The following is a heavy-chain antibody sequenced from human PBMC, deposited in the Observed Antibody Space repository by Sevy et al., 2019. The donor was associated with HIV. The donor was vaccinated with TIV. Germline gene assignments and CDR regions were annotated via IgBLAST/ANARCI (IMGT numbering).Heavy chain of an antibody. V-gene: IGHV4-39*01. D-gene: IGHD4-4*01. Sequence: SETLSLTCTVSGGSISSSSYYWGWIRQPPGKGLEWIGSIYYSGSTYYNPSLKSRVTISVDTSKNQFSLKLSSVTAADTAVYYCARQRLQDYYYYYYMDVWGKGTTVTASS. J-gene: IGHJ6*03. CDR2: IYYSGST. CDR3: ARQRLQDYYYYYYMDV. CDR1: GGSISSSSYY.